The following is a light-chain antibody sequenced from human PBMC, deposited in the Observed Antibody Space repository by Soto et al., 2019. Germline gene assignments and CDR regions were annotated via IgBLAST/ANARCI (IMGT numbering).Light chain of an antibody. J-gene: IGKJ3*01. Sequence: EIVLTQSPGTLSLSPGERATLSCRASQSVSSSYLAWYQQKPGQAPRLLIYDASSRATGIPDRFSGSGSGTDFTHTISRLEPEDFAVYYCQQYGSSPGFTFGPGTIVDIK. CDR2: DAS. CDR3: QQYGSSPGFT. CDR1: QSVSSSY. V-gene: IGKV3-20*01.